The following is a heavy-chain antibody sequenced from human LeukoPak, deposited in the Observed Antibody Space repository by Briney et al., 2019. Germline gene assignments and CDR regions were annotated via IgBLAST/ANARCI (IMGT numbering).Heavy chain of an antibody. J-gene: IGHJ4*02. CDR1: GSAFSGYT. CDR3: ALAFSGYDRWFPEPPDQ. CDR2: IITNLAST. D-gene: IGHD5-12*01. Sequence: ASVKVSCKASGSAFSGYTIAWVRQAPGQGLEWVGGIITNLASTNYALKFQGRVTISADDSTSTAYMQLRSLTSEDTAFYYCALAFSGYDRWFPEPPDQWGQGTLVTVSS. V-gene: IGHV1-69*13.